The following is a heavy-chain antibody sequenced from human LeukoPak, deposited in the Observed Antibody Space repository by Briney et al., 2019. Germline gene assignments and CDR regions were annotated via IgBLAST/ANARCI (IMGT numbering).Heavy chain of an antibody. V-gene: IGHV4-34*01. Sequence: PSETLSLTCAVYGGSFSGYYWSWIRQPPGKGLEWIGEINHSGSTNYNPSLKSRVTISVDTSKNQFSLKLSSVTAADTAVYYCARGDYGGNSDHFDYWGQGTLVTVSS. CDR1: GGSFSGYY. D-gene: IGHD4-23*01. J-gene: IGHJ4*02. CDR3: ARGDYGGNSDHFDY. CDR2: INHSGST.